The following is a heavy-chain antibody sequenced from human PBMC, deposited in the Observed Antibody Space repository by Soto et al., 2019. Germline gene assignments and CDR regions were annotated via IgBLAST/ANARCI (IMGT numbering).Heavy chain of an antibody. J-gene: IGHJ6*02. D-gene: IGHD1-1*01. CDR3: ARADWNDRDHNLYYYYYYGMDV. CDR1: GGTFSSYA. CDR2: IIPIFGTA. Sequence: QVQLVQSGAEVKKPGSSVKVSCKASGGTFSSYAISWVRQAPGQGLEWMGGIIPIFGTANYAQKFQGRVTITADEATSXXYXEXXRLRAEDTAVYSCARADWNDRDHNLYYYYYYGMDVWGQGTTVTVSS. V-gene: IGHV1-69*12.